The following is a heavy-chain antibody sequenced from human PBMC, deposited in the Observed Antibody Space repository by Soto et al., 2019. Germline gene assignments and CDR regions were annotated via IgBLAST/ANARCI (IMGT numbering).Heavy chain of an antibody. J-gene: IGHJ6*02. CDR2: IIVSGFTT. V-gene: IGHV3-23*01. Sequence: EVQLLESGGDLVQPGGSLRLSCAASGFTFNTYAMTWVRQIPGKGLEWVSTIIVSGFTTYFADSVKGRFTISRDNSNKTLYLQMNSLRAEDTAIYYCAKSVTQWKYGMDVWGQGTTVTVSS. CDR1: GFTFNTYA. CDR3: AKSVTQWKYGMDV. D-gene: IGHD5-12*01.